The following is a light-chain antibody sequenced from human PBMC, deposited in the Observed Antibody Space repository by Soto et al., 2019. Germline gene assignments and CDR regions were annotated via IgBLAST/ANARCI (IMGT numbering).Light chain of an antibody. CDR2: DAS. Sequence: EIVLTQSPATLSLSPGERATLSCRASQNVGGYLAWYQQKPGQAPRLLISDASNRAAGIPARFSGIGSGTDFTLTISSLEPEDFAFYYCQQRNSWPLTFGGGTKVDIK. J-gene: IGKJ4*01. CDR1: QNVGGY. V-gene: IGKV3-11*01. CDR3: QQRNSWPLT.